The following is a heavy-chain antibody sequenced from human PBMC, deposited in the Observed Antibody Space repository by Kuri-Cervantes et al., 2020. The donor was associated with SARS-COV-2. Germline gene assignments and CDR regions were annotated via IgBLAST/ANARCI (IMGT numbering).Heavy chain of an antibody. Sequence: GESLKISCAASGFTFNSYAMIWVRQTPGKGLEWVSYINDSGGSTYYADSVKGRFTISRDNSKNTLYLQMNSLRAEDTAVYYRAKDRSVYEVNNWFDPWGQGTLVTVSS. D-gene: IGHD5/OR15-5a*01. CDR1: GFTFNSYA. J-gene: IGHJ5*02. V-gene: IGHV3-23*01. CDR3: AKDRSVYEVNNWFDP. CDR2: INDSGGST.